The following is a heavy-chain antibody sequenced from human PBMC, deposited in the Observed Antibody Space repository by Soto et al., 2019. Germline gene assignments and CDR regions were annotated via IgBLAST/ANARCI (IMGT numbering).Heavy chain of an antibody. CDR3: ARSYDFWSGYYSFDY. D-gene: IGHD3-3*01. CDR2: ISSSSSTI. CDR1: GFTLSGYA. Sequence: GGSLRLSCAASGFTLSGYAMDWVRQAPGKGLEWVSYISSSSSTIYYADSVKGRFTISRDNAKNSLYLQMNSLRDEDTAVYYCARSYDFWSGYYSFDYWGQGTLVTVSS. V-gene: IGHV3-48*02. J-gene: IGHJ4*02.